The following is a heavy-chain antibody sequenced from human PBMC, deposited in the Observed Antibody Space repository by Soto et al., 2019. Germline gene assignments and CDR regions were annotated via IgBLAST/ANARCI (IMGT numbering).Heavy chain of an antibody. Sequence: PGGSLRLSCVGSGLSFRDRSMNWVRQPPGKGLQWISYISSSSENIYYADSVKGRFTVSRDNAKNTLFLQMNSLRDDDSAIYYCARLPKGSVVTGWGQGSLVTVSS. CDR3: ARLPKGSVVTG. V-gene: IGHV3-48*02. CDR1: GLSFRDRS. J-gene: IGHJ4*01. D-gene: IGHD2-21*02. CDR2: ISSSSENI.